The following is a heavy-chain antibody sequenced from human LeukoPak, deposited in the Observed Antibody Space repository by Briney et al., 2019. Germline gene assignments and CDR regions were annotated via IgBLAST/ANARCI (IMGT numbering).Heavy chain of an antibody. Sequence: PGGSLRLSCAASGFTFRSYGMHWVRQAPGKGLEWVAVISYVGSNQYYADSVKGRFTFSRENSKTTLYLQMTSLRAEATAVYYCAKNTYHYNDSSRNSGPVDYWGQGTLVTVSS. CDR3: AKNTYHYNDSSRNSGPVDY. CDR1: GFTFRSYG. D-gene: IGHD3-22*01. V-gene: IGHV3-30*18. CDR2: ISYVGSNQ. J-gene: IGHJ4*02.